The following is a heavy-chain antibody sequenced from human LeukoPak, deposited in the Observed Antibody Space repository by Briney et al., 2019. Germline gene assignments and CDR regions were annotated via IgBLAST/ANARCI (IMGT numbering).Heavy chain of an antibody. CDR1: GYTFTIYA. CDR2: INAGNGNT. CDR3: AREARDFVWLLFYL. Sequence: ASVRVSSKASGYTFTIYAMHWVCQAPGQREERMGWINAGNGNTKYSQKLQGRVTITRETAASTAYIELSSRRSEDTAVYYCAREARDFVWLLFYLWGRGTLVTVSS. V-gene: IGHV1-3*01. J-gene: IGHJ2*01. D-gene: IGHD3-9*01.